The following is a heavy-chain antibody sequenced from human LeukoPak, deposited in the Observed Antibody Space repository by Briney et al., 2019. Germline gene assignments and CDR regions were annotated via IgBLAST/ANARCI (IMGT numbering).Heavy chain of an antibody. CDR2: IYYSGST. CDR1: GGSISSYY. D-gene: IGHD5-18*01. CDR3: ASLGYSYGFDY. J-gene: IGHJ4*02. V-gene: IGHV4-59*01. Sequence: PSETLSLTCTVSGGSISSYYWSWIRQPPGKGLEWIGYIYYSGSTNYNPSLKSRVTISVDTSKNQFSLELSSVTAADTAVYYCASLGYSYGFDYWGQGTLVTVSS.